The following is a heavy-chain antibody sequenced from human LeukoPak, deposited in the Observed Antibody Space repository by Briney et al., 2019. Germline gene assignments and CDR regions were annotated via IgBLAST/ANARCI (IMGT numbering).Heavy chain of an antibody. D-gene: IGHD6-6*01. CDR2: IYPYSGDT. V-gene: IGHV1-2*02. CDR3: ARDRNSGSSLDI. CDR1: GYTFTGHF. J-gene: IGHJ3*02. Sequence: ASVKVSCKASGYTFTGHFIHWVRQAPGQGLEWMGWIYPYSGDTNYAQNFQGRVTMTRDTSISTAYMELSSLKSDDTAVYYCARDRNSGSSLDIWGQGTMLTVSS.